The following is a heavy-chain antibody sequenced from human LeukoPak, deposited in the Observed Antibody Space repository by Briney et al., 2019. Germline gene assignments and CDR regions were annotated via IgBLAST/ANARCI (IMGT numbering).Heavy chain of an antibody. D-gene: IGHD3-10*02. CDR2: ISSSGSTI. CDR3: AELGITMIGGV. CDR1: GFTFSSYG. Sequence: GGSLRLSCGASGFTFSSYGMHWVRQAPGKGLEWVSYISSSGSTIYYADSVKGRFTISRDNAKNSLYLQMNSLRAEDTAVYYCAELGITMIGGVWGKGTTVTISS. J-gene: IGHJ6*04. V-gene: IGHV3-48*04.